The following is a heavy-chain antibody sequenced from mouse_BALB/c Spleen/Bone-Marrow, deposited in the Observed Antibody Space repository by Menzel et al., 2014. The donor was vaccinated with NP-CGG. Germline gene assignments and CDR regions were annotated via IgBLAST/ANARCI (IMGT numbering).Heavy chain of an antibody. CDR2: IDPANGNT. V-gene: IGHV14-3*02. CDR1: GFNIKDTY. Sequence: GQLKESGAELVKPGASVKLSCTASGFNIKDTYMHWGKQRPEQGLEWIGRIDPANGNTKYDPKFQGKATITADTSSNTAYLQLSSLTSEDTAVYYCARYRLGTYFDYWGQGTTLTVSS. D-gene: IGHD1-2*01. J-gene: IGHJ2*01. CDR3: ARYRLGTYFDY.